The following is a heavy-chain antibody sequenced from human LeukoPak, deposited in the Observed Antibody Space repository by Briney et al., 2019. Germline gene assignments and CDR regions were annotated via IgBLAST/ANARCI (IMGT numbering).Heavy chain of an antibody. V-gene: IGHV1-58*02. CDR2: IVVGSGNT. CDR3: AATGGQGDAFDI. J-gene: IGHJ3*02. CDR1: GFTFTSSA. Sequence: GASVTVSCTASGFTFTSSAMQWVRQARGQRLEWIGWIVVGSGNTNYAQKFQERVTITRDMSTSTAYMELSSLRSEDTAVYYCAATGGQGDAFDIWGQGTMVTVSS. D-gene: IGHD3-10*01.